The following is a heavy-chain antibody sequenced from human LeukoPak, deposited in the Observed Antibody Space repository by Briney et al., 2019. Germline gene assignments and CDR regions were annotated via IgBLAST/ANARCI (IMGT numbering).Heavy chain of an antibody. CDR1: GFTFDDYA. V-gene: IGHV3-9*01. J-gene: IGHJ6*02. CDR2: ISWNSGNI. CDR3: VKDMETSGYYIGRYYSGMDV. D-gene: IGHD3-3*01. Sequence: GGSLRLSCAASGFTFDDYAMHWVRQAPGKGLEWVSGISWNSGNIGYADSVKGRFTISRDNAKNSLYLQMNSRRAEDTALYYCVKDMETSGYYIGRYYSGMDVWGQGTTVTVSS.